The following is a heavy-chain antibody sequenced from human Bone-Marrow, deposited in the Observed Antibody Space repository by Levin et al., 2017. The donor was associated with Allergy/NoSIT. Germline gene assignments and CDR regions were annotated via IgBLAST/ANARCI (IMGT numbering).Heavy chain of an antibody. V-gene: IGHV3-23*01. CDR1: GFTFSSYA. CDR2: ISGSGGST. D-gene: IGHD2-2*01. Sequence: GESLKISCAASGFTFSSYAMSWVRQAPGKGLEWVSAISGSGGSTYYADSVKGRFTISRDNSKNTLYLQMNSLRAEDTAVYYCAKDQIVVVPAAMGYIDAFDSWGQGTMVTVSS. J-gene: IGHJ3*02. CDR3: AKDQIVVVPAAMGYIDAFDS.